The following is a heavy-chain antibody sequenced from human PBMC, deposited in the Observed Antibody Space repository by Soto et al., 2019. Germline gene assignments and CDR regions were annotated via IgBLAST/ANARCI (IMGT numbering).Heavy chain of an antibody. CDR1: GISINSRTR. D-gene: IGHD7-27*01. Sequence: QVQLQESGPGLVEPSGTLSLTCVVSGISINSRTRWTWVRQPPGMGLEWIGEISRSGSTNYNPSLQSRLTVSLDKSKNHFSLIMNSVTAADTAVYYCATKDANLDYWGQGSLVTVSS. V-gene: IGHV4-4*02. CDR2: ISRSGST. CDR3: ATKDANLDY. J-gene: IGHJ4*02.